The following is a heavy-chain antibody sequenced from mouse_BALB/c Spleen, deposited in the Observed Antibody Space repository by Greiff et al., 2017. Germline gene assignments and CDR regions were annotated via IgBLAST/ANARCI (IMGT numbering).Heavy chain of an antibody. CDR3: ARGEFITTATGAMDY. V-gene: IGHV2-6-7*01. CDR1: GFSLTGYG. D-gene: IGHD1-2*01. Sequence: VKLMESGPGLVAPSQSLSITCTVSGFSLTGYGVNWVRQPPGKGLEWLGMIWGDGSTDYNSALKSRLSISKDNSKSQVFLKMNSLQTDDTARYYCARGEFITTATGAMDYWGQGTSVTVSS. CDR2: IWGDGST. J-gene: IGHJ4*01.